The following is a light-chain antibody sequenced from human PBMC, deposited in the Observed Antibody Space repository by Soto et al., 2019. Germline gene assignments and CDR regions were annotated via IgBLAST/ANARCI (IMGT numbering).Light chain of an antibody. V-gene: IGLV3-21*02. CDR1: NIGAKS. Sequence: SYELTQPPSVSVAPGQTATITCGGDNIGAKSVHWYQQKPGQAPVLVVHDDRDRPSGIPDRFSGSNSGKTATLTISRVEAGDEADYYCQVWHSSTDNYVFGIGTKATVL. CDR3: QVWHSSTDNYV. J-gene: IGLJ1*01. CDR2: DDR.